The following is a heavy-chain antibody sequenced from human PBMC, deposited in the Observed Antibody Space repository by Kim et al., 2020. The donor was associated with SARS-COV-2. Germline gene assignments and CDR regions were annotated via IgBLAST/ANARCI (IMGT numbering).Heavy chain of an antibody. CDR3: ARQKQHDAFDI. Sequence: TRYSPSFQGQVTISADKSISTAYLQWSSLKASDTAMYYCARQKQHDAFDIWGQGTMVTVSS. V-gene: IGHV5-51*01. J-gene: IGHJ3*02. CDR2: T. D-gene: IGHD5-18*01.